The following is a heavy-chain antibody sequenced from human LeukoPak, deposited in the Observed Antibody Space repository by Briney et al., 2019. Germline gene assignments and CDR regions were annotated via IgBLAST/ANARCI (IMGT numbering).Heavy chain of an antibody. Sequence: ASVKVSCKSSGYTFTDYYMHWVRQAPGQGLEWMGWINPKSGGTNYAQKFQGRVTMTRDTSISTAYMELSRLRSDDTAVYYCATAGGGYSYGFDYWGQGTLVTVSS. J-gene: IGHJ4*02. CDR2: INPKSGGT. V-gene: IGHV1-2*02. CDR3: ATAGGGYSYGFDY. D-gene: IGHD5-18*01. CDR1: GYTFTDYY.